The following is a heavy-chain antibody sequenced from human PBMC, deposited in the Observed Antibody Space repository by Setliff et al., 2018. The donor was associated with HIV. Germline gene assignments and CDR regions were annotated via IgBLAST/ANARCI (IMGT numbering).Heavy chain of an antibody. J-gene: IGHJ4*02. D-gene: IGHD5-12*01. Sequence: GASVKVSCKTSGDAFNSNAISWVRQAPGQGLEWMGGIIPIARAPNYAQKFQDRVTITADGSTATVYMEVRSLKSEDTALYYCARGPLYGYDRGYFDYWGQGTLVTVSS. CDR3: ARGPLYGYDRGYFDY. V-gene: IGHV1-69*13. CDR1: GDAFNSNA. CDR2: IIPIARAP.